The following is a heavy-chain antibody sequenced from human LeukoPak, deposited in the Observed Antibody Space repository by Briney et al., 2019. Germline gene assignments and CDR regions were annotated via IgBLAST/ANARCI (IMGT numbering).Heavy chain of an antibody. CDR1: GGSISSYY. CDR3: ARHYYDSSGSPFDY. V-gene: IGHV4-59*08. CDR2: IYYSGST. J-gene: IGHJ4*02. Sequence: SETLSLPCTVSGGSISSYYWSWIRQPPGKGREGIGYIYYSGSTNYKPSLKSRVTISVDTSKNQFSLKLSSVTAADTAVYYCARHYYDSSGSPFDYWGQGTLVTVSS. D-gene: IGHD3-22*01.